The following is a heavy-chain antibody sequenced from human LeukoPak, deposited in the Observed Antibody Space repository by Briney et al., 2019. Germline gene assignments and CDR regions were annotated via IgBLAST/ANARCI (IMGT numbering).Heavy chain of an antibody. CDR3: ARADWNYANF. V-gene: IGHV1-2*02. CDR2: INPNSGGT. CDR1: GYTFTGYY. Sequence: ASVKVSCKASGYTFTGYYMHWVRQAPGQGLEWMGWINPNSGGTNYAQKFQGRVTMTRDTSISTAYMELSSLTSDDTAVYYCARADWNYANFWGQGTLVTVSS. D-gene: IGHD1-7*01. J-gene: IGHJ4*02.